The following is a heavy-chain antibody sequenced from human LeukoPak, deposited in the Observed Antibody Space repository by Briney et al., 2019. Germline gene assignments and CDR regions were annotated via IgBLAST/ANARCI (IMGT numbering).Heavy chain of an antibody. CDR3: ARWGSSGYYLYYYYYYMDV. CDR2: ISYDGSNK. V-gene: IGHV3-30*03. CDR1: GFTFSSYG. D-gene: IGHD3-22*01. J-gene: IGHJ6*03. Sequence: GGSLRLSCAASGFTFSSYGMHWVRQAPGKGLEWVAVISYDGSNKYYADSVKGRFTISRDNSKNTLYLQMNSLRAEDTAVYYCARWGSSGYYLYYYYYYMDVWGKGTTVTVSS.